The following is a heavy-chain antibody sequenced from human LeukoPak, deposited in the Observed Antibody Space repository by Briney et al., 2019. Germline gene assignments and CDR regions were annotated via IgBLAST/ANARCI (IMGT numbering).Heavy chain of an antibody. D-gene: IGHD5-18*01. V-gene: IGHV3-11*01. J-gene: IGHJ1*01. CDR1: GFTFSDYF. CDR2: ISSSGSTI. CDR3: ARSTRRDTEVALAEYFQH. Sequence: GGSLRLSCAASGFTFSDYFMSWIRQAPGKGLEWVSYISSSGSTIYYADSVKGRFTISRDNAQNSLSLQMNSLRAEDTAVYYCARSTRRDTEVALAEYFQHWGQGTLVTVSS.